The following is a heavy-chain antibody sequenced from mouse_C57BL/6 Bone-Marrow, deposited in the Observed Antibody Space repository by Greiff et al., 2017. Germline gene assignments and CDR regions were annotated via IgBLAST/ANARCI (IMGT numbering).Heavy chain of an antibody. CDR3: ARSLIYYYGTYAMDY. D-gene: IGHD1-1*01. V-gene: IGHV1-50*01. Sequence: QVQLQQPGAELVKPGASVKLSCKASGYTFTSYWMQWVKQRPGQGLEWIGEIDPSASYTNYNQKFKGKATLTVDTSSSTAYMQLSSLTSEDSAVYYCARSLIYYYGTYAMDYWGQGTSVTVSS. CDR1: GYTFTSYW. CDR2: IDPSASYT. J-gene: IGHJ4*01.